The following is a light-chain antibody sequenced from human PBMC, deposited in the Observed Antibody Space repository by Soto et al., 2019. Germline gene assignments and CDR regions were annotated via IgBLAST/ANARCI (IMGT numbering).Light chain of an antibody. J-gene: IGLJ1*01. Sequence: QSALTQPASVSGSPGQSITISCTGSSSDIGAYNYVSWFQQYPGKAPKLIISEVSNRPSGVSNRFSGSKSGTAASLTISGLQTEDEADYFCSSFTTDWTHVFGNG. CDR1: SSDIGAYNY. V-gene: IGLV2-14*01. CDR3: SSFTTDWTHV. CDR2: EVS.